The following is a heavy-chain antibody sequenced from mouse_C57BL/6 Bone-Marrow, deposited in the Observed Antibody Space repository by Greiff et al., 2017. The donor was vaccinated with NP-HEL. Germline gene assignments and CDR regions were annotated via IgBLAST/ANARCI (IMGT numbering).Heavy chain of an antibody. V-gene: IGHV1-50*01. CDR1: GYTFTSYW. CDR2: IDPSDSYT. J-gene: IGHJ4*01. CDR3: ASGYYDPLYAMDY. Sequence: QVQLQQPGAELVKPGASVKLSCKASGYTFTSYWMQWVKQRPGQGLEWIGEIDPSDSYTNYNQKFKGKATLTVDISSSTAYMQLSSLTSEDSAVYYCASGYYDPLYAMDYWGQGTSVTVSS. D-gene: IGHD2-3*01.